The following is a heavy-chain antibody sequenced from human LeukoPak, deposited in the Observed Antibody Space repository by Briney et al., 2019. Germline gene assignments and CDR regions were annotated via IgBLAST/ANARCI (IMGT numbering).Heavy chain of an antibody. V-gene: IGHV3-23*01. CDR3: ARGGGDYNPFDY. CDR2: ISGSAGTT. CDR1: GFIFSSYA. J-gene: IGHJ4*02. Sequence: GGSLRLSCAASGFIFSSYAMNWVRQTPGKGLEWVSVISGSAGTTYYADSVKGRFTISRHNSKNTLYLQINSLRPEDTAVYYCARGGGDYNPFDYWGQGTLVTVSS. D-gene: IGHD4-17*01.